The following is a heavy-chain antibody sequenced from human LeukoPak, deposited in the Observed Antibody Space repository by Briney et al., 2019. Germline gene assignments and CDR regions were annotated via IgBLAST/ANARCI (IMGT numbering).Heavy chain of an antibody. Sequence: ASVKVSCKASGGTFSSYAISWVRQAPGQRLEWMGWINAGNGNTKYSQKFQGRVTITRDTSASTAYMELSSLRSEDTAVYYCASFTRQWLVPDDAFDIWGQGTMVTVSS. D-gene: IGHD6-19*01. CDR1: GGTFSSYA. CDR3: ASFTRQWLVPDDAFDI. J-gene: IGHJ3*02. CDR2: INAGNGNT. V-gene: IGHV1-3*01.